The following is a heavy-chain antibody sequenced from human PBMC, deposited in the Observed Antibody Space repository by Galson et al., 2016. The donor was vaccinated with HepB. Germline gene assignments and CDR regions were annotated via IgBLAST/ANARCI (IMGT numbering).Heavy chain of an antibody. V-gene: IGHV1-18*04. J-gene: IGHJ4*02. CDR1: GYTFTGYF. Sequence: SVKVSCKASGYTFTGYFIHWVRQAPGEGLEWMGLISAYNGNTNYAQKLQGRVTMTTDTSTSTAYMELRSLRSDDTAVYYCARVGAVATIVDYWGQGTLVTVSS. CDR2: ISAYNGNT. CDR3: ARVGAVATIVDY. D-gene: IGHD5-12*01.